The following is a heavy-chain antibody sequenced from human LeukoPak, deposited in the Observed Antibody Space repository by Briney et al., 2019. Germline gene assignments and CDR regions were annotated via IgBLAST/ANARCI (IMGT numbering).Heavy chain of an antibody. D-gene: IGHD2-2*01. CDR3: ARGPEARYCSSTSCFDYYYYYMDV. J-gene: IGHJ6*03. CDR1: GYTFTSYG. Sequence: ASVKVSCKASGYTFTSYGISWVRQAPGQRLEWMGWISAYNGNTNYAQKLQGRVTMTTDTSTSTAYMELRSLRSDDTAVYYCARGPEARYCSSTSCFDYYYYYMDVWGKGTTVTVSS. V-gene: IGHV1-18*01. CDR2: ISAYNGNT.